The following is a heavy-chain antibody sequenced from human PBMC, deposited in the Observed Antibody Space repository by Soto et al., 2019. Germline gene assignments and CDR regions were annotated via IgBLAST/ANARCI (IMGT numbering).Heavy chain of an antibody. J-gene: IGHJ5*02. D-gene: IGHD6-25*01. CDR2: IYWDDDK. Sequence: QITLKESGPTLVKPTQTLTLTCTFSGFSLSTSGVGVGWIRQPPGKALEWLALIYWDDDKRYSPSLKSRLTLTKDTSRNQVVLTMPHTDPVDTATYYCAHSRRAANWFDPWGQGTLVTVSS. CDR1: GFSLSTSGVG. CDR3: AHSRRAANWFDP. V-gene: IGHV2-5*02.